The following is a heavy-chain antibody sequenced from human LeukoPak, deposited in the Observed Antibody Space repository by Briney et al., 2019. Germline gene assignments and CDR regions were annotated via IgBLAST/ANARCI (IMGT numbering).Heavy chain of an antibody. CDR1: GGTFNRYT. J-gene: IGHJ4*02. V-gene: IGHV1-69*13. CDR2: IIPISGST. CDR3: ARQISESFYY. Sequence: SSEKVSCKASGGTFNRYTMIWVRQAPGQGLEWMGAIIPISGSTKYAQKFQGTVTITADESTSTVYMELSSLKSEDTAVYYCARQISESFYYWGQGTLVAVSS. D-gene: IGHD3-16*01.